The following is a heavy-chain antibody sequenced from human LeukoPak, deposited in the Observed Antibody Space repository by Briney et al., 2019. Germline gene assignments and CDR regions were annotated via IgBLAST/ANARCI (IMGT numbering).Heavy chain of an antibody. Sequence: GASVKVSCKASGGTFSSYAISWVRQAPGQGLEWMGIINPSGGSTSYAQKFQGRVTMTRDMSTSTVYMELSSLRSEDTAVYYCARDNGDYVPFDYWGQGTLVTVSS. CDR1: GGTFSSYA. J-gene: IGHJ4*02. D-gene: IGHD4-17*01. V-gene: IGHV1-46*01. CDR2: INPSGGST. CDR3: ARDNGDYVPFDY.